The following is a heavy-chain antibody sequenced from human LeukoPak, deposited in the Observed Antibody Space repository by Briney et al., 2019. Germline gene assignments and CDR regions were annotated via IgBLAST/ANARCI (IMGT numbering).Heavy chain of an antibody. CDR3: ARGRTGRYKGSFDY. J-gene: IGHJ4*02. V-gene: IGHV4-34*01. CDR1: GGSFTEYY. CDR2: INHSGYT. Sequence: SETLSLTCAVFGGSFTEYYWSWIRQPPGKGLEWIGEINHSGYTNYNPTLNSRVTMSVDTSKNHFSLNLSSATAADTAEYYCARGRTGRYKGSFDYWGQGTLVTVSS. D-gene: IGHD5-24*01.